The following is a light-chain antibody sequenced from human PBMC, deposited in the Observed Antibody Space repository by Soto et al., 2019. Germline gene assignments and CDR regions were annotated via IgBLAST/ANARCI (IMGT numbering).Light chain of an antibody. CDR3: KQYNSYEK. Sequence: DIQLTQSPSSVSASLGYTVTITCRSSQALNGRLAWLQQQPGKAPKLLIYKASSLESGVPSRFSGSGSGTEFTLTISSLQPDDFATYYCKQYNSYEKFGQGTKVDIK. V-gene: IGKV1-5*03. CDR1: QALNGR. J-gene: IGKJ1*01. CDR2: KAS.